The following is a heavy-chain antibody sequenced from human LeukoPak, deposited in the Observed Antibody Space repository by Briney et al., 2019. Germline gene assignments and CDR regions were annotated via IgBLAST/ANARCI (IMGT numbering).Heavy chain of an antibody. CDR1: GFTLSDYY. J-gene: IGHJ3*02. V-gene: IGHV3-11*06. Sequence: GGSLRLSCAASGFTLSDYYMSWIRQAPGKGLEWISYISSTGGYTNYADSVKGRFTISRDNAKNSLYLQMNSLRAEDTAVYYCTRRGHAAVATQKDDALDIWGQGTMVTVSS. D-gene: IGHD6-13*01. CDR3: TRRGHAAVATQKDDALDI. CDR2: ISSTGGYT.